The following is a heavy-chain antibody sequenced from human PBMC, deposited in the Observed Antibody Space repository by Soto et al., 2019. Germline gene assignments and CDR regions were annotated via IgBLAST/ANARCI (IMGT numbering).Heavy chain of an antibody. CDR2: IATYNNNK. Sequence: HLVQSGPEVKRPGASITVSCKTSGDTFANFGLSWVRQAPGQGLEWMGWIATYNNNKNYAQKFQGRLTLTTGTSTSTAYMELESLGYDDTAVYYCARVVRGVVNWFDPWGQGTLVTVSS. CDR3: ARVVRGVVNWFDP. D-gene: IGHD3-10*01. J-gene: IGHJ5*02. V-gene: IGHV1-18*01. CDR1: GDTFANFG.